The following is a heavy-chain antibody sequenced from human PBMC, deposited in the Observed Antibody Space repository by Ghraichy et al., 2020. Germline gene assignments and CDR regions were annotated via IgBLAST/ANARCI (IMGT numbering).Heavy chain of an antibody. J-gene: IGHJ4*02. V-gene: IGHV3-7*01. D-gene: IGHD2-21*02. CDR2: IKYDGSAE. Sequence: ESPNISCAASGFAYSSYWMNWVRQAPGKGLEWVAYIKYDGSAEYYVDSVKGRFAISRDNTKNSLFLQMNSLRAEDTAVYYCARGWGRFDYWGQGTLVTVSS. CDR1: GFAYSSYW. CDR3: ARGWGRFDY.